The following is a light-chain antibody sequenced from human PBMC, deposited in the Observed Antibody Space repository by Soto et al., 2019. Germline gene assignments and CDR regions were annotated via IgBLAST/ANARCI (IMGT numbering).Light chain of an antibody. V-gene: IGLV4-69*01. J-gene: IGLJ2*01. CDR2: LSSDGSH. Sequence: QPVPTQSPSASASLGASVKLTCTLSSGHSSYAIAWHQQQPEKGPRYLVKLSSDGSHSKGVGIPDRFSGSSSGAERYLTISSLQSEDEADYYCQTWDTGARVVFGGGTKLTVL. CDR1: SGHSSYA. CDR3: QTWDTGARVV.